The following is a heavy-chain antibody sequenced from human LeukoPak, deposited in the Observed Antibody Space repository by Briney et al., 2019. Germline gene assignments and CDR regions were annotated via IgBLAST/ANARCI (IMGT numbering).Heavy chain of an antibody. Sequence: ASVKVSCKASGYTFTGYYMHWVRQAPGQGLEWMGWINPNSGGTNYAQKFQGRVTMTRDTSISTAYMELSRLRSDDTAVYYCAKLSSGWDNFDYWGQGTLVTVSS. D-gene: IGHD6-19*01. J-gene: IGHJ4*02. CDR1: GYTFTGYY. CDR3: AKLSSGWDNFDY. V-gene: IGHV1-2*02. CDR2: INPNSGGT.